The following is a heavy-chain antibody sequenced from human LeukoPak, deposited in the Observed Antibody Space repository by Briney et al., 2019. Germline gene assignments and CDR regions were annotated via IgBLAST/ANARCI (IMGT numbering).Heavy chain of an antibody. Sequence: PGGSLRLSCAASGXTFSSYSMNWVRQAPGKGLEWVSSISSSSSYIYYADSVKGRFTISRDNAKNSLYLQMNSLRAEDTAVYYCARGGLGCSSTSCYGIGYWGQGTLVTVSS. J-gene: IGHJ4*02. CDR2: ISSSSSYI. V-gene: IGHV3-21*01. CDR1: GXTFSSYS. CDR3: ARGGLGCSSTSCYGIGY. D-gene: IGHD2-2*01.